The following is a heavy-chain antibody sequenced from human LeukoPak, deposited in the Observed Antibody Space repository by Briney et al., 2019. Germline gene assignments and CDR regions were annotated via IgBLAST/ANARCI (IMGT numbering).Heavy chain of an antibody. CDR1: GGSISSGVYY. CDR3: ARDQVPDYYDSSGYYYAFDI. CDR2: IHNSGST. D-gene: IGHD3-22*01. J-gene: IGHJ3*02. Sequence: PSQTLSLTCTVSGGSISSGVYYWSWIRQHPGKGLEWIGYIHNSGSTYYNPSLKSRVTISVDTSNNKFSLNLSSVTAADTAVYYCARDQVPDYYDSSGYYYAFDIRGQGTMVTVSS. V-gene: IGHV4-31*03.